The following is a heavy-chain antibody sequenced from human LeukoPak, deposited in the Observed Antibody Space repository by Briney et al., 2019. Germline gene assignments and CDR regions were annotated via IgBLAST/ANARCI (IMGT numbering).Heavy chain of an antibody. CDR1: GGSFSGYY. D-gene: IGHD3-10*01. CDR2: INHSGST. Sequence: SDTLSLTCAVYGGSFSGYYWSWIRQPPGKGLEWIGEINHSGSTNYTPSLKSRVTISVDTSKHQFSLKLSSVTAADPAVYYCASRRDYYGSASYYYFDYWGQGTLVTVSS. V-gene: IGHV4-34*01. J-gene: IGHJ4*02. CDR3: ASRRDYYGSASYYYFDY.